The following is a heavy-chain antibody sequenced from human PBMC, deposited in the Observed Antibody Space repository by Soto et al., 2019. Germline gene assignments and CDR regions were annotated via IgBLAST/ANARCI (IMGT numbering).Heavy chain of an antibody. D-gene: IGHD6-13*01. J-gene: IGHJ6*02. V-gene: IGHV1-46*01. CDR1: GYTFTSYY. CDR3: ARARMYSSSWYDGMDV. CDR2: INPSGGST. Sequence: XSVKVSCNASGYTFTSYYMHWGRQAPGQGLEWMGIINPSGGSTSYAQKFQGRVTMTRDTSTSTVYMELSSLRSEDTAVYYCARARMYSSSWYDGMDVWGQGTTVTVSS.